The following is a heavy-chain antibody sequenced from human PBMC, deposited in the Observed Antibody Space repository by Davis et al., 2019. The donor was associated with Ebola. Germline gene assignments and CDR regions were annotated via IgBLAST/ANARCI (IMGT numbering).Heavy chain of an antibody. D-gene: IGHD2-2*01. CDR2: ISASGGST. J-gene: IGHJ4*02. V-gene: IGHV3-23*01. CDR1: GFTFDNYG. CDR3: TKASAPAAPYYFDS. Sequence: GESLKISCEASGFTFDNYGMSWVRQAPGKGLEWVSGISASGGSTYHADFVKGRFTISRDNSGNMLYPHMNGLRADDTAVYYCTKASAPAAPYYFDSWGQGTQVTVSS.